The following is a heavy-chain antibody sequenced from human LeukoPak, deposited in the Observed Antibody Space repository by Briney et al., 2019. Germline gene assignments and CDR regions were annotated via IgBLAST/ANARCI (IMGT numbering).Heavy chain of an antibody. CDR1: GFTFSSYE. J-gene: IGHJ1*01. CDR2: ISNSGTAI. CDR3: ARAGYSMDTEYFQH. Sequence: PGGSLTLSCAASGFTFSSYEMNWVRQAPGKGLEWVSYISNSGTAIYYADSVKGRFTISRDNAKSSLYLQMNSLRAADTAVYYCARAGYSMDTEYFQHWGQGTLVTVSS. V-gene: IGHV3-48*03. D-gene: IGHD5-18*01.